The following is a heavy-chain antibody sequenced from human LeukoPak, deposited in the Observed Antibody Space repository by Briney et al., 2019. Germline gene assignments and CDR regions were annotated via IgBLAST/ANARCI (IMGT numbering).Heavy chain of an antibody. D-gene: IGHD2-2*01. CDR3: ARGASGTSSTSSYKELRPIDY. V-gene: IGHV4-34*01. CDR1: GGSFSGYY. CDR2: INHSGST. Sequence: RPSETLSLTCAVYGGSFSGYYWSWIRQPPGKGLEWIGEINHSGSTNYNPSLKSRVTISVDTSKNQFSLKLSSVTAADTAVYYCARGASGTSSTSSYKELRPIDYWGQGTLVTVSS. J-gene: IGHJ4*02.